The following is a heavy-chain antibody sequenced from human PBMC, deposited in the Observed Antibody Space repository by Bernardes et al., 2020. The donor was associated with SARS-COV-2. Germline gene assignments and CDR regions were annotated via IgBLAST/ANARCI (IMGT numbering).Heavy chain of an antibody. CDR3: ATTVVKKGYFDL. Sequence: SLILSCAASRFTVRNNYMSWVRQAPGKGLEWVSIIYSAGFTYYADSMKGRFTISRDNSRNTVYLQINNLRVDDTAVYYCATTVVKKGYFDLWGRGTLVTVSS. D-gene: IGHD4-17*01. V-gene: IGHV3-66*01. CDR2: IYSAGFT. J-gene: IGHJ2*01. CDR1: RFTVRNNY.